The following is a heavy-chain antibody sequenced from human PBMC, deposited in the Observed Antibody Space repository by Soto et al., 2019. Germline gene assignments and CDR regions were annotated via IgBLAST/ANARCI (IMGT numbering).Heavy chain of an antibody. CDR3: ARAVIAPPNSSLP. Sequence: SETLSLTCTVSGGSINSGDYYWSWIRQPPGKGLEWIGYIYYSGTTNYNPSLKSRVTISLDKSKNQFSLKMNSVTAADTAVYYCARAVIAPPNSSLPCGPGTLLTLSS. CDR1: GGSINSGDYY. J-gene: IGHJ5*02. V-gene: IGHV4-61*08. D-gene: IGHD1-7*01. CDR2: IYYSGTT.